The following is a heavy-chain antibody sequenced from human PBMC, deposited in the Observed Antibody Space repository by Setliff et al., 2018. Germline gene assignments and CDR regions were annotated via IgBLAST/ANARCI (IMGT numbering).Heavy chain of an antibody. D-gene: IGHD3-3*01. Sequence: SETLSLTCTVSGGSISSYYWSWIRQPAGKGLEWIGRIYTSGSTNYNPSLKSRVTMSVDTSKNQFSLKLSSVTAADAAVYYCARSYYNFWSGYSRVNCFDPWGQGTLVTVSS. J-gene: IGHJ5*02. V-gene: IGHV4-4*07. CDR1: GGSISSYY. CDR2: IYTSGST. CDR3: ARSYYNFWSGYSRVNCFDP.